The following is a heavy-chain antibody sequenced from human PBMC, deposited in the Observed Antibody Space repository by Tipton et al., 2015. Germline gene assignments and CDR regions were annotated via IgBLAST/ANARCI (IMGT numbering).Heavy chain of an antibody. CDR2: LFYNGNT. D-gene: IGHD3/OR15-3a*01. CDR3: ARAIPHYYGLENVGYYFAD. J-gene: IGHJ4*02. Sequence: TLSLTCTVSGGTIRSYYWSWIRQSPGRGLEWIGHLFYNGNTTYSPSLKSRVTISVDSSMNHLSLRLNSLTAADTAVYYYARAIPHYYGLENVGYYFADWGQGSLVTVSS. CDR1: GGTIRSYY. V-gene: IGHV4-59*01.